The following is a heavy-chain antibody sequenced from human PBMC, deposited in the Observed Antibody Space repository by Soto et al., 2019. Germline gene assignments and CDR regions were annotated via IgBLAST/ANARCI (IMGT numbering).Heavy chain of an antibody. D-gene: IGHD3-10*01. CDR3: AKDHPSYYGSGSSDDYLVY. V-gene: IGHV3-23*01. CDR2: ISGSGGST. CDR1: GFTFSSYA. J-gene: IGHJ4*02. Sequence: EVQLLESGGGLVQPGGSLRLSCAASGFTFSSYAMSWVRQAPGKGLEWVSAISGSGGSTYYADSVKGRFTISRDNSKNTLYLQMNSLRAEDTAVYYCAKDHPSYYGSGSSDDYLVYWGQGTLVTVSS.